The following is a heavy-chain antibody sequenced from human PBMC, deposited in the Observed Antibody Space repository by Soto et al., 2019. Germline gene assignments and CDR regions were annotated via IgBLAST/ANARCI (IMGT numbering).Heavy chain of an antibody. Sequence: PGGSLRLSCAASGFTFSSYGMHWVRQAPGKGLEWVAVISYDGNNKYYADSVKGRLTISRDNSKNTVSLQMNSLRAEDTAVYYCAKERTRHFDYWGQGILVTVSS. J-gene: IGHJ4*02. D-gene: IGHD1-1*01. CDR1: GFTFSSYG. V-gene: IGHV3-30*18. CDR3: AKERTRHFDY. CDR2: ISYDGNNK.